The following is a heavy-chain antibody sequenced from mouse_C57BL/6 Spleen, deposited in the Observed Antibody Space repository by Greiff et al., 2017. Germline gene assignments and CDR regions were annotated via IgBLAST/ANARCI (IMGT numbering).Heavy chain of an antibody. CDR3: TTNYYGSSSVAY. CDR2: IDPENGDT. CDR1: GFNIKDDY. J-gene: IGHJ3*01. V-gene: IGHV14-4*01. D-gene: IGHD1-1*01. Sequence: VQLQQSGAELVRPGASVKLSCTASGFNIKDDYMHWVKQRPEQGLEWIGWIDPENGDTEYASKFQGKATITADTSSNTAYLQLSSLTSEDTAVYDCTTNYYGSSSVAYWGQGTLVTVSA.